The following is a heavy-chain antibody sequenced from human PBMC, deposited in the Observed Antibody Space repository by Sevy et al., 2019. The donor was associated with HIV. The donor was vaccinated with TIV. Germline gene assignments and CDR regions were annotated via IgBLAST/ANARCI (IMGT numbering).Heavy chain of an antibody. CDR1: GFTFSSYG. CDR2: IWYDGSNK. J-gene: IGHJ6*02. D-gene: IGHD1-26*01. Sequence: GGSLRLSCAASGFTFSSYGMHWVRQAPGKGLEWVAVIWYDGSNKYYADSVKGRFTISRDNSKNTLYLQMNSLRAEDTAVYYCARDSSWGLLRVSYYYYGMDVWGQGTTVTVSS. V-gene: IGHV3-33*01. CDR3: ARDSSWGLLRVSYYYYGMDV.